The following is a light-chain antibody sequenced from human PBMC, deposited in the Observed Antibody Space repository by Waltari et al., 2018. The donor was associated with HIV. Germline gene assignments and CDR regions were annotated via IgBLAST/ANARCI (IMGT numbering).Light chain of an antibody. Sequence: SVLTQPPSVSGAPGQRVTISCSESGSNIGATYDVHWYQHLPGTAHKLLIYGNSNRPSGVPDRFSGSKSGTSASLAITGLQPEDEGDYYCQSYDSRLSGSVFGGGTKLTVL. J-gene: IGLJ2*01. CDR1: GSNIGATYD. V-gene: IGLV1-40*01. CDR3: QSYDSRLSGSV. CDR2: GNS.